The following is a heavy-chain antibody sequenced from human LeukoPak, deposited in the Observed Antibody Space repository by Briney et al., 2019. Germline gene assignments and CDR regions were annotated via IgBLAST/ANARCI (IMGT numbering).Heavy chain of an antibody. Sequence: GGSLRLSCAASGFTFDDYAMHWVRQAPGKGLEWVAFIRYDGSNKYYADSVKGRFTISRDNSKNTLYLQMNSLRAEDTAVYYCAKVGDFRGYYYYYMDVWGKGTTVTVSS. CDR3: AKVGDFRGYYYYYMDV. CDR1: GFTFDDYA. D-gene: IGHD3-3*01. J-gene: IGHJ6*03. V-gene: IGHV3-30*02. CDR2: IRYDGSNK.